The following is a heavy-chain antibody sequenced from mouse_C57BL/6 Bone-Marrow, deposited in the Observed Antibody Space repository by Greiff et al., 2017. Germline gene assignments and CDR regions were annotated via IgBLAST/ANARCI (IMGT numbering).Heavy chain of an antibody. D-gene: IGHD1-1*01. J-gene: IGHJ1*03. Sequence: EVQLQQSGAELVRPGASVKLSCTASGFNIKDDYMHWVKQRPEQGLEWIGWIDPESGDTEYASKFQGKATITADTSSNTAYLQLSSLTSEDTAVXYCTTHYYGSRPFYWYFDVWGTGTTVTVSS. CDR2: IDPESGDT. CDR1: GFNIKDDY. V-gene: IGHV14-4*01. CDR3: TTHYYGSRPFYWYFDV.